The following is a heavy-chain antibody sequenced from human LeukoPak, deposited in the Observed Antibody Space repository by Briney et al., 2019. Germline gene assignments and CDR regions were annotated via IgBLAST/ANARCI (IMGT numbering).Heavy chain of an antibody. CDR3: ARERGITMVRGVIGDAFDI. CDR2: IIPIFGTA. J-gene: IGHJ3*02. D-gene: IGHD3-10*01. V-gene: IGHV1-69*13. CDR1: GGTFSIYA. Sequence: ASVKVSCTASGGTFSIYAISWVRQAPGQGLEWMGGIIPIFGTANYAQKFQGRVTITADESTSTAYMELSSLRSEDTAVYYCARERGITMVRGVIGDAFDIWGQGTMVTVSS.